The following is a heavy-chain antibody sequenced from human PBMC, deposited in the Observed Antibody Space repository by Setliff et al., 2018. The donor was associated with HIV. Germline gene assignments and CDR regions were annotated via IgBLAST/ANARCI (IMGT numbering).Heavy chain of an antibody. CDR3: ARVVNPDHSDYYYHYMDV. J-gene: IGHJ6*03. V-gene: IGHV5-51*01. Sequence: GESLKISCKASGFTFSSYWIAWVRQMPGKGLEWVAAIYPGDSETRYSPSFQGHVSISADRSTGAAHLQWTSLRASDTAMYFCARVVNPDHSDYYYHYMDVWGKGTAVTVSS. CDR1: GFTFSSYW. D-gene: IGHD4-4*01. CDR2: IYPGDSET.